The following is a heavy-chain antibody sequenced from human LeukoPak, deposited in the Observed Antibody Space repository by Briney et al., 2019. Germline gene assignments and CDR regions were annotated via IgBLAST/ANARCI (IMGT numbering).Heavy chain of an antibody. CDR1: GGSISSGGYY. D-gene: IGHD2-2*02. CDR3: ARVYPYYYYMDV. V-gene: IGHV4-30-2*01. Sequence: PSETLSLTCTVSGGSISSGGYYWSWIRQPLGKGLEWIGYIYHSGSTYYNPSLKSRVTISVDRSKNQFSLKLSSVTAADTAVYYCARVYPYYYYMDVWGKGTTVTVSS. CDR2: IYHSGST. J-gene: IGHJ6*03.